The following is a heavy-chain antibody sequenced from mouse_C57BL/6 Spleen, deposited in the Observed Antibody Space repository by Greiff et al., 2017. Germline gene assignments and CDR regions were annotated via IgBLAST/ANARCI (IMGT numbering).Heavy chain of an antibody. Sequence: EVKLMESGGDLMKPGGSLKLSCAASGFTFSSYGMSWVRQTPDKRLEWVATISSGGSYTYYPDRVKGRFTISRDNAKNTLYLQMSSLKSEDTAMDYCARRWVKNFLDYWGQGTTLTVSS. V-gene: IGHV5-6*02. CDR3: ARRWVKNFLDY. D-gene: IGHD1-3*01. CDR2: ISSGGSYT. CDR1: GFTFSSYG. J-gene: IGHJ2*01.